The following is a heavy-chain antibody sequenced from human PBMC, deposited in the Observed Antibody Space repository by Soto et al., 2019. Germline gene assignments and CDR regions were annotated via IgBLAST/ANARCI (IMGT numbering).Heavy chain of an antibody. J-gene: IGHJ6*02. CDR3: ARVSGIFGTYYYYGMDV. Sequence: GGSLRLSCAASGFTFSSYAMHWVRQAPGKGLEWVAVISYDGSNKYYADSVKGRFTISRDNSKNTLYLQMNSLRAEDTAVYYCARVSGIFGTYYYYGMDVWGQGTTVTVSS. CDR1: GFTFSSYA. D-gene: IGHD3-3*02. CDR2: ISYDGSNK. V-gene: IGHV3-30-3*01.